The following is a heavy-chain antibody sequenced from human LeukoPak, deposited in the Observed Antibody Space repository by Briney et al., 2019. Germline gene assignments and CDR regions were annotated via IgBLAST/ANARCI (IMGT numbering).Heavy chain of an antibody. CDR1: GYTFTSYY. V-gene: IGHV1-46*01. Sequence: ASVKVSRKASGYTFTSYYMHWVRLAPGQGLEWMGIINPRGGSTTYAQKFQGRVTMTRDTSTSTVYMDLSSLRSEDTAVFYCARGSELDYFDYWGQGTLVTVSS. CDR3: ARGSELDYFDY. J-gene: IGHJ4*02. CDR2: INPRGGST. D-gene: IGHD1-26*01.